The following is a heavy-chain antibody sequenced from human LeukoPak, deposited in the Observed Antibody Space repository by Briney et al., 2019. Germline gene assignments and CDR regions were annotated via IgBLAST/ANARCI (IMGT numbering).Heavy chain of an antibody. J-gene: IGHJ4*02. D-gene: IGHD2-2*01. V-gene: IGHV3-23*01. CDR1: GFTFSSYA. CDR3: ARTVGDGCSSTSCSDY. Sequence: GGSLRLSCAASGFTFSSYAMSWVRQAPGKGLEWVSAISGSGGSTYYADSVKGRFTISRDNSKNTLYLQMNSLRAEDTAVYYCARTVGDGCSSTSCSDYWGQGTLVTVSS. CDR2: ISGSGGST.